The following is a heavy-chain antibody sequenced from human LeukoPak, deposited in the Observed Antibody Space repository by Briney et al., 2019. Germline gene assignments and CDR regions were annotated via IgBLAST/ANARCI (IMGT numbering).Heavy chain of an antibody. Sequence: GASVKVSCKASGYTFTSYGISWVRQAPGQGLEWMGWISAYNGNTNYAQKLQGRVTMTTDTSTSTAYMELRSLRSDDTAVYYCARGSVRFLERLPFGPWGQGTLVTVSS. CDR1: GYTFTSYG. V-gene: IGHV1-18*01. D-gene: IGHD3-3*01. J-gene: IGHJ5*02. CDR2: ISAYNGNT. CDR3: ARGSVRFLERLPFGP.